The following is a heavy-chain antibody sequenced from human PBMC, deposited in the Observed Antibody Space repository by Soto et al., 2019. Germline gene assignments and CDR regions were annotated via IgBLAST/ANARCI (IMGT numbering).Heavy chain of an antibody. D-gene: IGHD1-26*01. CDR3: SRLVGATSSFDY. CDR1: GFTFSGSA. CDR2: IRSKTNNYAT. J-gene: IGHJ4*02. V-gene: IGHV3-73*02. Sequence: EVPLVESGGGLVQPGGSLKLSCAASGFTFSGSAMHWVRQASGKGLEWVGRIRSKTNNYATAYAASVKGRFTISRDDSKNTVYLQMNSLKTEDTAVYYCSRLVGATSSFDYWGQGTLVTVSS.